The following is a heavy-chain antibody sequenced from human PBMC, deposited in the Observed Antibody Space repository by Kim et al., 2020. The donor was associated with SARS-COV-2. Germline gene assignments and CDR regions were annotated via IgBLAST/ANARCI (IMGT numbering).Heavy chain of an antibody. D-gene: IGHD3-3*01. CDR2: ISGSGGST. V-gene: IGHV3-23*01. Sequence: GGSLRLSCAASGFTFSSYAMSWVRQAPGKGLEWVSAISGSGGSTYYADSVKGRFTISRDNSKNTLYLQMNSLRAEDTAVYYCAKDLGSRYYDFWSGYYSPGWAVWGQGTTVTVSS. J-gene: IGHJ6*02. CDR1: GFTFSSYA. CDR3: AKDLGSRYYDFWSGYYSPGWAV.